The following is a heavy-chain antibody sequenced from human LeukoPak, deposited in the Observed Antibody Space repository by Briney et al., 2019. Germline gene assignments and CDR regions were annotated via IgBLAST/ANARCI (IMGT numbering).Heavy chain of an antibody. CDR1: GFTLSSYG. Sequence: GGTLRLSCAASGFTLSSYGMSWVRQAPGKGLEWMAFIRSDGSNKYYADSVKGRFTISRDNSKNTLYLQMNSLRAEDTAVYYCARILDSAWWELGYWGQGTLVTVSS. V-gene: IGHV3-30*02. J-gene: IGHJ4*02. CDR2: IRSDGSNK. D-gene: IGHD2-15*01. CDR3: ARILDSAWWELGY.